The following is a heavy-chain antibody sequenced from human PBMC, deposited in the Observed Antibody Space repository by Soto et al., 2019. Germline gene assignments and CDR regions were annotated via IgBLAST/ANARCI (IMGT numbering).Heavy chain of an antibody. D-gene: IGHD6-6*01. CDR3: ARGYSSSYPFDY. J-gene: IGHJ4*02. V-gene: IGHV4-31*03. CDR1: GGSISSGGYY. Sequence: PSETLSLTCTVSGGSISSGGYYWSWIRQHPGKGLEWIGYIYYSGSTYYNPSLKSRVTISVDTSKNQFSLKLSSVTAADTAVYYCARGYSSSYPFDYWGQGTLVTVSP. CDR2: IYYSGST.